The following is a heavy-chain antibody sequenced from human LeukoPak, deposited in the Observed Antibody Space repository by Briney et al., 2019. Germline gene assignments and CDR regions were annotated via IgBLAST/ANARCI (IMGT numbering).Heavy chain of an antibody. J-gene: IGHJ3*02. CDR3: ARDGITMRTDAFDI. Sequence: GGSLRLSCAASGFTFSSYSMNWVRQAPGKGLEWGSSISSSSSYIYYADSVKGRFTISRDNAKNSLYLQMNSLRAEDTAVYYCARDGITMRTDAFDIWGQGTMVTVSS. V-gene: IGHV3-21*01. D-gene: IGHD3-22*01. CDR2: ISSSSSYI. CDR1: GFTFSSYS.